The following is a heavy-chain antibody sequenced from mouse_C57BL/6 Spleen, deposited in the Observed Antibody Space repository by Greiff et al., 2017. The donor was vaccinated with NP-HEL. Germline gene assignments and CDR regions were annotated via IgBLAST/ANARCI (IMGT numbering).Heavy chain of an antibody. CDR2: INPNNGGT. CDR3: ARYRLYGSSPFAD. CDR1: GYTFTDYY. V-gene: IGHV1-26*01. D-gene: IGHD1-1*01. J-gene: IGHJ3*01. Sequence: EVQLQQSGPELVKPGASVKISCKASGYTFTDYYMNWVKQSHGKSLEWIGDINPNNGGTSYNQKFKGKATLTVDKSSSTAYMELRSLTSEDSAVYYCARYRLYGSSPFADWGQGTLVTVSA.